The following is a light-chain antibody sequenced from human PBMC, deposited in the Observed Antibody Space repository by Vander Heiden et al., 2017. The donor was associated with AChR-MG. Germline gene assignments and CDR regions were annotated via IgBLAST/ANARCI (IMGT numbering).Light chain of an antibody. CDR1: QPIGNY. CDR3: QQYYAYPCI. J-gene: IGKJ2*02. V-gene: IGKV1-5*03. CDR2: KAS. Sequence: DIQVTQSPSTLSASVGDRVTITCRDSQPIGNYLASYQQKAGKPPNLLMYKASHLERGGPSRFSGSGSGTEFTLTISSLQPDDFATYYCQQYYAYPCIFGQGTKLETK.